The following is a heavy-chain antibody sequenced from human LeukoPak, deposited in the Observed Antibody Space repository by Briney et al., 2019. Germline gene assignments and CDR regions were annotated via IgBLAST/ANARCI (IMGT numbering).Heavy chain of an antibody. J-gene: IGHJ5*02. CDR3: ARSDIRPGWFDP. CDR2: INPRGGST. CDR1: GYLFITYY. D-gene: IGHD2-15*01. V-gene: IGHV1-46*01. Sequence: ASVKVSCKASGYLFITYYMHWVRQAPGQGLEWMGIINPRGGSTSYAQKFQGRVTMTRDTSTSTVYMELSSLRSGDTAVYYCARSDIRPGWFDPWGQGTLVTVSS.